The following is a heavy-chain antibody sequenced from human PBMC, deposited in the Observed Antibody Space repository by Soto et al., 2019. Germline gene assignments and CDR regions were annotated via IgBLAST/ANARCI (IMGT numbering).Heavy chain of an antibody. CDR3: ARLEGLATISYYFDF. D-gene: IGHD3-9*01. Sequence: QLQLQESGPGLVKPSETLSLTCSVSDDSINSDKYYWGWIRQPPGKGLEWIGSIYYRGNAYYNPPLQTRVAISLDKSNSQFSLKLNSVTAADSAVYFCARLEGLATISYYFDFWGPGALVTVSS. V-gene: IGHV4-39*01. CDR2: IYYRGNA. J-gene: IGHJ4*02. CDR1: DDSINSDKYY.